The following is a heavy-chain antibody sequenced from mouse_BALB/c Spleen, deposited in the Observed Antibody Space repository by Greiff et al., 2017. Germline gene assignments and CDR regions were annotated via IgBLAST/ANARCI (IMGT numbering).Heavy chain of an antibody. CDR3: ARMGMIGDGNYEYFDV. Sequence: DVHLVESGGGLVKPGGSLKLSCAASGFTFSSYAMSWVRQSPEKRLEWVAEISSGGSYTYYPDTVTGRFTISRDNAKNTLYLEMSSLRSEDTAMYYCARMGMIGDGNYEYFDVWGAGTTVTVSS. D-gene: IGHD2-1*01. V-gene: IGHV5-9-4*01. J-gene: IGHJ1*01. CDR1: GFTFSSYA. CDR2: ISSGGSYT.